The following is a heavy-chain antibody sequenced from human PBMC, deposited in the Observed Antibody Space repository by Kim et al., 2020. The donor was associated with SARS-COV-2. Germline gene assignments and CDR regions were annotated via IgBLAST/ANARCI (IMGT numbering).Heavy chain of an antibody. D-gene: IGHD2-2*01. V-gene: IGHV3-23*01. CDR3: AKEDCSSTSCYVLSFSDY. J-gene: IGHJ4*02. CDR2: ISGSGGST. Sequence: GGSLRLSCAASGFTFSSYAMSWVRQAPGKGLEWVSAISGSGGSTYYADSVKGRFTISRDNSKNTLYLQMNSLRAEDTAVYYCAKEDCSSTSCYVLSFSDYWGQGTLVTVSS. CDR1: GFTFSSYA.